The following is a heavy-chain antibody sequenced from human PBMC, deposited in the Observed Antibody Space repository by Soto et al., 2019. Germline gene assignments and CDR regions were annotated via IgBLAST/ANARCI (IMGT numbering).Heavy chain of an antibody. CDR3: GYFSGGGMNGFDI. CDR2: IYPGDSDT. Sequence: GESLKISCKGSGYSFTNYWIGWVRQMPGKGLEWMAIIYPGDSDTRYSPSFQGQVTISADKSISTAYLQWSSLKASDTAMYYCGYFSGGGMNGFDIWGQGTMVTVSS. J-gene: IGHJ3*02. V-gene: IGHV5-51*01. CDR1: GYSFTNYW. D-gene: IGHD2-15*01.